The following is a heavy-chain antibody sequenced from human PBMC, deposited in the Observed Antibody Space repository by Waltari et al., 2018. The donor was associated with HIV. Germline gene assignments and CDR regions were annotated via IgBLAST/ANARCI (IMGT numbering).Heavy chain of an antibody. D-gene: IGHD3-9*01. J-gene: IGHJ4*02. CDR1: GFTFSGYG. CDR3: ARDPAPYYDILTGYNAYYFDY. CDR2: IWYDGSYK. Sequence: QVQLVESGGGVVQPGRSGRLPCAAPGFTFSGYGCPWVRQAPGKGLEWVAFIWYDGSYKYYADSVKGRFTISRDNSKNTLYLQMSSLRAEDTAVYYCARDPAPYYDILTGYNAYYFDYWGQGTLVTVSS. V-gene: IGHV3-33*01.